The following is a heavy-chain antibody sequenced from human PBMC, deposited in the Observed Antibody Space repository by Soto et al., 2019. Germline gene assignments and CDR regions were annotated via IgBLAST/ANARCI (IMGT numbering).Heavy chain of an antibody. CDR1: GFTFSSYA. CDR3: AKEGLVRGRYYYYGMDV. V-gene: IGHV3-23*01. J-gene: IGHJ6*02. CDR2: ISGSGGST. D-gene: IGHD2-2*01. Sequence: LRLSCAASGFTFSSYAMSWVRQAPGKGLEWVSAISGSGGSTYYADSVKGRFTISRDDSKNTLYLQMNSLRAEDTAVYYCAKEGLVRGRYYYYGMDVWGQGTTVTVSS.